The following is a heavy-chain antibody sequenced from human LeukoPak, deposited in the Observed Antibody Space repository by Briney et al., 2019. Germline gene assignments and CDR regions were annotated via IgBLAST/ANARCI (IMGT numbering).Heavy chain of an antibody. V-gene: IGHV1-18*01. D-gene: IGHD3-16*01. CDR1: DYTFTSNG. J-gene: IGHJ4*02. CDR3: TRDPPGDADFDY. CDR2: MNAAKGNT. Sequence: ASVKVSCKASDYTFTSNGISWVRQATGQGLGWMGWMNAAKGNTNYTQEFQGRVTMTTDTSTSTAYMALRSLRSDDTAVYYCTRDPPGDADFDYWGQGTLVTVSS.